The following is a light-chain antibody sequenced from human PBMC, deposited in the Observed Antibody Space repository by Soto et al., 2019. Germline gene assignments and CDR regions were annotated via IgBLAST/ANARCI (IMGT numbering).Light chain of an antibody. J-gene: IGKJ1*01. V-gene: IGKV1-6*01. CDR2: AAS. Sequence: AIQMTQSPSSLSASVGDRVTITCRASQGIGNDLGWYQQKPGKAPKLLIYAASSLQSGVPSRFSGSGSGTDFTLTISSLQPEDFATYYCLQYYSYPQTFGQGTKVDIK. CDR1: QGIGND. CDR3: LQYYSYPQT.